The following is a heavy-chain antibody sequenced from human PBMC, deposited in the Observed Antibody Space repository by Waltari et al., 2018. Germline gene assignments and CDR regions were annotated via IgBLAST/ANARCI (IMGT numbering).Heavy chain of an antibody. D-gene: IGHD3-10*01. CDR2: ISSSVRTT. J-gene: IGHJ4*02. CDR1: GFTFSDYQ. Sequence: EVQLVESGGGLVQPGGSLRLSCAASGFTFSDYQMNWVRQAPGKGLEWISYISSSVRTTYYADSVQGRFTSSRDNAMNSLYLQMNSLRADDTAVYYCARAPPLTFYYGSANPYYFDYWGQGTLVTVSS. CDR3: ARAPPLTFYYGSANPYYFDY. V-gene: IGHV3-48*03.